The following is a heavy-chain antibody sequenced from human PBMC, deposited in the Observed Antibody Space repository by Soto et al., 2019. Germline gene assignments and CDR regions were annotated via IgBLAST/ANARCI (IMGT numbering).Heavy chain of an antibody. CDR2: IYYSGST. D-gene: IGHD1-26*01. V-gene: IGHV4-30-4*01. J-gene: IGHJ4*02. Sequence: SETLSLTCTVSGVSISSGDYYCSWIRQPPGKGLEWIVYIYYSGSTYYNPSLKSRVTISVDTSKNQFSLKLSSVTAADTAVYYCAREEGATTYLDYWGQGTLATFSS. CDR3: AREEGATTYLDY. CDR1: GVSISSGDYY.